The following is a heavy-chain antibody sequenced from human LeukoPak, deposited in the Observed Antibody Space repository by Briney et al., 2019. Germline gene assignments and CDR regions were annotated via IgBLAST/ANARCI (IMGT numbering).Heavy chain of an antibody. Sequence: PSETLSLTCIVSGYSISRGYYWGWIRQPPGKGLEWIGSIYQSGSVYYKPPLKSRVTRSVVTSKNQMSLKLISVTAADAAVYSCEKEGTAAIQQRSVDYWGQGTLVTVSS. V-gene: IGHV4-38-2*02. D-gene: IGHD3-10*01. J-gene: IGHJ4*02. CDR1: GYSISRGYY. CDR2: IYQSGSV. CDR3: EKEGTAAIQQRSVDY.